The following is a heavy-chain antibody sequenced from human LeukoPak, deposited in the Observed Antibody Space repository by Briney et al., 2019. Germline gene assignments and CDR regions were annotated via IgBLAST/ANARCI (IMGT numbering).Heavy chain of an antibody. CDR2: ISYDGSNK. CDR3: AKAAGAYYDILADY. V-gene: IGHV3-30*18. CDR1: GFTFSNYG. Sequence: PGGSLRLSCAASGFTFSNYGMHWARQAPGKGPEWVAVISYDGSNKYYADSVKGRFTISRDNSKNTLYLQMNSLRTEDTAVYYCAKAAGAYYDILADYWGQGTLVTVSS. J-gene: IGHJ4*02. D-gene: IGHD3-9*01.